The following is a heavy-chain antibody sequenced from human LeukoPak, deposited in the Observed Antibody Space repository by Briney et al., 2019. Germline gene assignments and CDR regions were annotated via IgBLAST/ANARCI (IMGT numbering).Heavy chain of an antibody. CDR3: ARVIRVPAGAFDI. J-gene: IGHJ3*02. D-gene: IGHD3-10*01. V-gene: IGHV3-30-3*01. CDR2: ISYDGSNK. Sequence: PGRSLRLSCAASGFTFSTYAMHWVRQAPGKGLEWVTVISYDGSNKFYTDSVKGRFTTSRDNSKNTLYLQMNSLRAEDTAVYYCARVIRVPAGAFDIWGQGTMVTVSS. CDR1: GFTFSTYA.